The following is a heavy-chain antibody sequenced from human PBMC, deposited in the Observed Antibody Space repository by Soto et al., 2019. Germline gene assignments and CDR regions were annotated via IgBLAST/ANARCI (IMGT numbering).Heavy chain of an antibody. D-gene: IGHD6-6*01. Sequence: QVQLVESGGGVVQPGTSLRLSCSASGFNLSGVDMHWVRQAPGKGLEWVAVMSYDGRNQYYADSVKGRFTVSRDSSKSTLYLEKNSLTPEAAAVYYRAKGRSYTSTSRSDCWGEGTLGTVSS. CDR3: AKGRSYTSTSRSDC. CDR2: MSYDGRNQ. V-gene: IGHV3-30*18. J-gene: IGHJ4*02. CDR1: GFNLSGVD.